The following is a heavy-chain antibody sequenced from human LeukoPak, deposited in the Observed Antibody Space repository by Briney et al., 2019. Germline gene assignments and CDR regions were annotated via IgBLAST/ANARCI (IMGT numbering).Heavy chain of an antibody. D-gene: IGHD2-15*01. CDR3: AKEACGGRCVSDYFDY. V-gene: IGHV3-30*18. Sequence: ARSLRLSCAASGGTFSNCVMHWDRQAPCERQEGVAVISYDGRNKYYADSVKGRFTISRDNSKNTVYLQMNSLRAEDTAVYYCAKEACGGRCVSDYFDYWGQGSLVTVSS. CDR2: ISYDGRNK. CDR1: GGTFSNCV. J-gene: IGHJ4*02.